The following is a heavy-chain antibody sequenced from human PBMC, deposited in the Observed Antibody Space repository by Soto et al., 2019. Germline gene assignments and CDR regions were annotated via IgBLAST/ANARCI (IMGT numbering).Heavy chain of an antibody. D-gene: IGHD2-2*01. CDR2: IYHSGST. V-gene: IGHV4-4*02. CDR3: ARLGAFYQAMDS. J-gene: IGHJ5*01. Sequence: SETLSLTCAVSGGSISSSNWWSWVRQPPGKGLEWIGEIYHSGSTNYNPSLKSRVTISVDKSKNQFSLKLTSVTAADTAVYFCARLGAFYQAMDSWGPGTQVTVSS. CDR1: GGSISSSNW.